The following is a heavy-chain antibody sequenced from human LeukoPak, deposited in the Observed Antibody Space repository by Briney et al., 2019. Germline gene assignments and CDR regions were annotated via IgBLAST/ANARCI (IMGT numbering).Heavy chain of an antibody. Sequence: PGGSLRLSCSDSGFTFSSYAMHRVRQAPGKGLEYVSAISSNGGSTYYADSVKGRFTISRDNSKNTLYLQMSSLRAEDTAVYYCASTSGYDFWDMGYWGQGTLVTVSS. CDR1: GFTFSSYA. CDR3: ASTSGYDFWDMGY. J-gene: IGHJ4*02. CDR2: ISSNGGST. D-gene: IGHD5-12*01. V-gene: IGHV3-64D*06.